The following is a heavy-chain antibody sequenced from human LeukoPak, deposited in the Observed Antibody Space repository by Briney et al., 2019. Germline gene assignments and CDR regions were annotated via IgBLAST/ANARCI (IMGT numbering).Heavy chain of an antibody. CDR2: ISISGENT. CDR3: ARLISTSSSRFSDY. CDR1: GFTFSSYA. V-gene: IGHV3-23*01. Sequence: GGSLRLACAASGFTFSSYAMSWVRQPPGKGLEWVSAISISGENTYYADSVKGRFTISRDTSRNTLYLQMHSLRAEDTAVYYCARLISTSSSRFSDYWGQRTLVTVSS. D-gene: IGHD6-6*01. J-gene: IGHJ4*02.